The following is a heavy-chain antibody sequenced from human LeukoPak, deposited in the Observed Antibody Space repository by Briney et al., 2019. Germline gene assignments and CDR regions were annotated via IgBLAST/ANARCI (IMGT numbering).Heavy chain of an antibody. V-gene: IGHV4-39*07. D-gene: IGHD1-26*01. CDR2: IYYSGST. CDR3: ARAPLSGATTYFDY. J-gene: IGHJ4*02. Sequence: SETLSLTCTVSGGSISSSSYYWGWIRQPPGKGLEWIGSIYYSGSTYYNPSLKSRVTISVDTSKNQFSLKLSSVTAADTAVYYCARAPLSGATTYFDYWGQGTLVTVSS. CDR1: GGSISSSSYY.